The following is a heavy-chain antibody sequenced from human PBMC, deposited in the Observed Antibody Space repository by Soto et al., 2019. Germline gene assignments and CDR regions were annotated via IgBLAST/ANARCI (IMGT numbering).Heavy chain of an antibody. CDR3: ACDPRSRSGTTSSEDCQH. V-gene: IGHV1-69*01. CDR2: IIPLLGIT. Sequence: QAQLMQSGAEVKKPGSSVKVSCKASGGTFNGYAINRVRQAPGQGREWMGGIIPLLGITNYAQKIQGRSPIVADESTGTTSMELGGLGSGDPAVYYCACDPRSRSGTTSSEDCQHGGQCTPVSVSS. J-gene: IGHJ1*01. CDR1: GGTFNGYA. D-gene: IGHD1-1*01.